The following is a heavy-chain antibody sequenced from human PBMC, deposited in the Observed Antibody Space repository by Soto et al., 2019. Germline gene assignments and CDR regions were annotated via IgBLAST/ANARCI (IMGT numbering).Heavy chain of an antibody. CDR1: GGSISSGGYY. Sequence: QVQLQESGPGLVKPSQTLSLTCTVSGGSISSGGYYWSWIRQHPGKGLEWIGYIYYSGSTYYNPSLKSRVTISVDTSKNQSSLKLSSVTAADTAVDYCARYCSGGSCYSSHFDYLGQGTLVTVSS. CDR3: ARYCSGGSCYSSHFDY. J-gene: IGHJ4*02. D-gene: IGHD2-15*01. V-gene: IGHV4-31*03. CDR2: IYYSGST.